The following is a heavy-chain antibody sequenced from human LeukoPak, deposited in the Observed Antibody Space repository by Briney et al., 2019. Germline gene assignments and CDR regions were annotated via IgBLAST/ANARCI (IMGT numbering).Heavy chain of an antibody. Sequence: ASVKVSCKASGYTFTAYYIHWVRQAPGQGLEWMGWINPNSDDTHYAQKFQGRVTMTRDTSISTAYMDLSRLRSDDTAVYYCARGRITATLRFDYWGQGTLVTVSS. J-gene: IGHJ4*02. CDR1: GYTFTAYY. D-gene: IGHD1-7*01. CDR2: INPNSDDT. V-gene: IGHV1-2*02. CDR3: ARGRITATLRFDY.